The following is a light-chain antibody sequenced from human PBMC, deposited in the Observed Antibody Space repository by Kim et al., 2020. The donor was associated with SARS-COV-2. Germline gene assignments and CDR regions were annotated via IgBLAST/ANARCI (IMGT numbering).Light chain of an antibody. Sequence: DIQMTQSPSTLSASVGDRVTITCRASQSISGWLAWYQQKPGKAPKLLMYDAYTLESGVPSRFSGRGSGTEFSLTISSLQPDDFATYYCQQYHTQLTFGGGTKVDIK. CDR2: DAY. V-gene: IGKV1-5*01. CDR1: QSISGW. J-gene: IGKJ4*01. CDR3: QQYHTQLT.